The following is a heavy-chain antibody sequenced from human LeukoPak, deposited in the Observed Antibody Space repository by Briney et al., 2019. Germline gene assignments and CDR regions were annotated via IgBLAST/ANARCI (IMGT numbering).Heavy chain of an antibody. CDR2: IYYSGST. CDR3: ARLVRYYGMDV. CDR1: GGSISSYY. D-gene: IGHD2-21*01. Sequence: KPSETLSLTCTVSGGSISSYYWSWIRQPPGKGLEWIGYIYYSGSTNYNPSLKSRVTISVDTSKNQFSLKLGSVTAADTAVYYCARLVRYYGMDVWGQGITVTVSS. J-gene: IGHJ6*02. V-gene: IGHV4-59*01.